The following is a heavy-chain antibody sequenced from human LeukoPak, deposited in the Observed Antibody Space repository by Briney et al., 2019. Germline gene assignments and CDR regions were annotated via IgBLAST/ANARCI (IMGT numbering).Heavy chain of an antibody. CDR2: IYYSGNT. CDR3: ARCWGYYYDSSGYRLTAIED. J-gene: IGHJ4*02. V-gene: IGHV4-39*01. CDR1: GGSVSSSSYY. Sequence: SETLSLTCTVSGGSVSSSSYYWGWIRQPPGKGLEWIGSIYYSGNTYSNPSLKSRVTISADTSKNQFSLKLSSVTAADTAVYYCARCWGYYYDSSGYRLTAIEDWGQGTLVTVSP. D-gene: IGHD3-22*01.